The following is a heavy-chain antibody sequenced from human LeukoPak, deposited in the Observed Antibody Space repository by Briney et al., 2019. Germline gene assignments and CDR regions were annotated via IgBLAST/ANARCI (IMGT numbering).Heavy chain of an antibody. J-gene: IGHJ4*02. CDR1: GYSISSGYY. D-gene: IGHD5-12*01. V-gene: IGHV4-38-2*02. CDR2: IYHSGST. Sequence: SETLSLTCTVSGYSISSGYYWGWIRQPPGKGLEWIGSIYHSGSTYYNPSLKSRVTISVDTSKNQFSLKLSSVTAADTAVYYCARGPATIGYYWGQGTLVTVSS. CDR3: ARGPATIGYY.